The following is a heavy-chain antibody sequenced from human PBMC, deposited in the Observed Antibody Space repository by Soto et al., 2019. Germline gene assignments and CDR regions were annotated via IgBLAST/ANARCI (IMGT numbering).Heavy chain of an antibody. CDR1: GYTFTGYY. V-gene: IGHV1-2*02. CDR3: ARDRYDILTGYYVSYYYYYGMDV. D-gene: IGHD3-9*01. J-gene: IGHJ6*02. CDR2: INPNGGGT. Sequence: ASVKVSCKASGYTFTGYYMHWVRQAPGQGLEWMGWINPNGGGTNYAQKFQGRVTMTRDTSISTAYMELSRLRSDDTAVYYCARDRYDILTGYYVSYYYYYGMDVWGQGTTVTVSS.